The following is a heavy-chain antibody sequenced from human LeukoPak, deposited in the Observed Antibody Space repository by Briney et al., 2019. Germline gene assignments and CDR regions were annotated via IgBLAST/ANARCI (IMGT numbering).Heavy chain of an antibody. D-gene: IGHD4-17*01. Sequence: GGSLRLSCAASGFTFSSDAMSWVRQAPGRGLEWVSAISGTGGSTYYADSVKGRFSISRDNSKNTLYLQMDSLRPEDTAVYYCAKDYGDYVLYYYNYYGMDVWGQGTTVIVSS. J-gene: IGHJ6*02. CDR2: ISGTGGST. CDR1: GFTFSSDA. CDR3: AKDYGDYVLYYYNYYGMDV. V-gene: IGHV3-23*01.